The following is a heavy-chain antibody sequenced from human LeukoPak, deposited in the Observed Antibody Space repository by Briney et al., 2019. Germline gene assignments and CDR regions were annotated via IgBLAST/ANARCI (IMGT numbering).Heavy chain of an antibody. V-gene: IGHV1-46*01. J-gene: IGHJ4*02. Sequence: ASVKVSCKASGYTFISYYMHWVRQAPGQGLEWMGIINPSGGSTIYAQKFQGRVTMTRDTSTSTVYMELSSLRSDGTTVYYCARGRGGGVLRDFESFDYWGQGTLVTVSS. CDR3: ARGRGGGVLRDFESFDY. D-gene: IGHD3-9*01. CDR2: INPSGGST. CDR1: GYTFISYY.